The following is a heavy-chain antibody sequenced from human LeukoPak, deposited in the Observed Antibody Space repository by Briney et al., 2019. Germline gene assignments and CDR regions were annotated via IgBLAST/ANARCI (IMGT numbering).Heavy chain of an antibody. D-gene: IGHD3-10*01. CDR1: GYTFTSYY. V-gene: IGHV1-46*01. J-gene: IGHJ5*02. Sequence: ASVKVSCKASGYTFTSYYMHWVRQAPGQGLEWMGIINPSGGSTSYAQKFQGRVTMTRDTSTSTVYMELSSLRSEDTAVYYCASSLWFEESTFDPWGQGTLVTVSS. CDR3: ASSLWFEESTFDP. CDR2: INPSGGST.